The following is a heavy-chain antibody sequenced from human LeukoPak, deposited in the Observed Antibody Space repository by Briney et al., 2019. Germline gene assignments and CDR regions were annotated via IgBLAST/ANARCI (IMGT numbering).Heavy chain of an antibody. CDR2: IYYSGST. D-gene: IGHD6-13*01. CDR3: ARAGSIAAAGHNDAFDI. V-gene: IGHV4-59*01. Sequence: PSETLSLTCTVSGGSISEDYWSWIRQPPGKGLEWIAYIYYSGSTNYNPSLKSRVTISVDTSKNQFSLKLTSVTAADTAVYYCARAGSIAAAGHNDAFDIWGQGTMVTVSS. J-gene: IGHJ3*02. CDR1: GGSISEDY.